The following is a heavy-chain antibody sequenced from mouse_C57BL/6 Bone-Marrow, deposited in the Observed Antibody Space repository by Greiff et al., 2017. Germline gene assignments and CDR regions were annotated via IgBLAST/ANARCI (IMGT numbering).Heavy chain of an antibody. V-gene: IGHV1-50*01. J-gene: IGHJ2*01. CDR3: ARWHDYLYYFDY. Sequence: QVQLKQPGAELVKPGASVKLSCKASGYTFTSYWMQWVKQRPGQGLEWIGEIDPSDSYTNYNQKFKGKATLTVDTSSSTAYMQLSILTSEDAAVDYCARWHDYLYYFDYWGQGTTLTVSS. D-gene: IGHD2-4*01. CDR1: GYTFTSYW. CDR2: IDPSDSYT.